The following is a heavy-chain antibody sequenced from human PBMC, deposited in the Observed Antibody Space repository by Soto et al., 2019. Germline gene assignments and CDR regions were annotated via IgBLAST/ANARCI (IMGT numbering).Heavy chain of an antibody. Sequence: GGSLRLSCAASGGTCSSYGSHWVRQAPGKGLEWVAFISYDENNKYYADSVKGRFTISRDNSKTTLYLQMNSLRAEETAVYYCAKEPLNIAAAYYWGQGTLVPVSS. J-gene: IGHJ4*02. CDR1: GGTCSSYG. D-gene: IGHD6-13*01. CDR3: AKEPLNIAAAYY. CDR2: ISYDENNK. V-gene: IGHV3-30*18.